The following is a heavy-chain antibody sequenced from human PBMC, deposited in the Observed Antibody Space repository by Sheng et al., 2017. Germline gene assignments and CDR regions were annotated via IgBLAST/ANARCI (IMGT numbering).Heavy chain of an antibody. Sequence: QVQLVQSGAEVKKPGASVNVSCKASGYTFTSYGISWVLQAPGQGLEWMGWISAYNGNTNYAQKLQGRVTMTTDTSTSTAYMELRSLRSDDTAVYYCARVGYYGSGSYLGDYYYYMDVWGKGTTVTVSS. CDR1: GYTFTSYG. CDR2: ISAYNGNT. V-gene: IGHV1-18*01. D-gene: IGHD3-10*01. J-gene: IGHJ6*03. CDR3: ARVGYYGSGSYLGDYYYYMDV.